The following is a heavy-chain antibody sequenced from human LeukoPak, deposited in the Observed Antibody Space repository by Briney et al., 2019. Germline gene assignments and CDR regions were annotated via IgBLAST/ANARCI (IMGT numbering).Heavy chain of an antibody. CDR3: ARDQFRRPFGGMDV. V-gene: IGHV3-30*04. J-gene: IGHJ6*02. Sequence: GRSLRLSCAASGFSFSNYAMHWVRQTPGKGLEWVAVISYDGSIKYYADSVKGRFTISRDNPKNTLYLQMNSLRPEDTALFYCARDQFRRPFGGMDVWGQGTTVTVSS. D-gene: IGHD3-3*01. CDR1: GFSFSNYA. CDR2: ISYDGSIK.